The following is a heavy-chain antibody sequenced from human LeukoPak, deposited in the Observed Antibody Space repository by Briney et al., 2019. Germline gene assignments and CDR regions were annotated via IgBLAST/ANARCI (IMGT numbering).Heavy chain of an antibody. Sequence: GGSLRLSCAASGFTFSSHTMNWVRQAPGKGLEWVSYISSISSIYYADSVRGRFTISRDNAKNSLYLQMNSLRAEDTAVYYCARPATTVPYFDYWGQGTLVTVSS. D-gene: IGHD4-17*01. J-gene: IGHJ4*02. CDR2: ISSISSI. CDR3: ARPATTVPYFDY. CDR1: GFTFSSHT. V-gene: IGHV3-48*01.